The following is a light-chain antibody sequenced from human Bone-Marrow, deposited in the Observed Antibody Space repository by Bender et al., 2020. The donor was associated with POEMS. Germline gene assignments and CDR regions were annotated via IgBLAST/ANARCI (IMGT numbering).Light chain of an antibody. Sequence: QSALTQPASVSGSPGQSITISCTGISSDVGSYDLVSWYQQHPGKAPKLMIYDVTKRPSGVSDRFSGSKSGNTASLTISGIQAEDEADYYCQSFDTSLSGGVFGAGTKLTV. V-gene: IGLV2-23*02. CDR2: DVT. CDR1: SSDVGSYDL. J-gene: IGLJ3*02. CDR3: QSFDTSLSGGV.